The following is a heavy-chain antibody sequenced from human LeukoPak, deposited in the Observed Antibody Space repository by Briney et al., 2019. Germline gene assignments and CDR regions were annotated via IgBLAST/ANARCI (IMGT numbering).Heavy chain of an antibody. Sequence: SETLSLTCTVSGASISSYYWSWIRQPPGKGLEWIGEINHSGSTNYNPSLKSRVTISVDTSKNRFSLKLSSVTAADTAVYYCARDRPIVGATSRSDYWGQGTLVTVSS. CDR2: INHSGST. CDR3: ARDRPIVGATSRSDY. V-gene: IGHV4-34*01. CDR1: GASISSYY. J-gene: IGHJ4*02. D-gene: IGHD1-26*01.